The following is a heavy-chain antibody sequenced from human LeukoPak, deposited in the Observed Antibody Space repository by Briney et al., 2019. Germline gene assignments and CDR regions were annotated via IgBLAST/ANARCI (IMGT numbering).Heavy chain of an antibody. D-gene: IGHD2-21*02. CDR2: IKQDGSEK. CDR3: AREGGDVVASIVYYYYYMDV. CDR1: GFTFSSYW. Sequence: PGGSLRLSCAASGFTFSSYWMSWVRQAPGKGLEWVANIKQDGSEKYYVDSVKGRFTISRDNAKNSLYLQMNSLRAEDTAVYYCAREGGDVVASIVYYYYYMDVWGKGTTVTVSS. V-gene: IGHV3-7*01. J-gene: IGHJ6*03.